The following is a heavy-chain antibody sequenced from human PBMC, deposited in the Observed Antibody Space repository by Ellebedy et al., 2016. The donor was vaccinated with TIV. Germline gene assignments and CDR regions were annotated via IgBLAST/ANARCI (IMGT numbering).Heavy chain of an antibody. CDR2: ISWNSGSI. Sequence: GGSLRLXXAASGFTFDDYAMHWVRQAPGKGLEWVSGISWNSGSIGYADSVKGRFTISRDNAKNSLYLQMNSLRAEDTALYYCAKGTISEWLLFDYWGQGTLVTVSS. CDR3: AKGTISEWLLFDY. D-gene: IGHD3-3*01. CDR1: GFTFDDYA. J-gene: IGHJ4*02. V-gene: IGHV3-9*01.